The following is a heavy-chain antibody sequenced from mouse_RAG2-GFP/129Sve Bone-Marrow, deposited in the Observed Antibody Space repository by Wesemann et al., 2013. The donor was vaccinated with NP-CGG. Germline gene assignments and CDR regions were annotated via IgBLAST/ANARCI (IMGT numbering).Heavy chain of an antibody. CDR1: GFNIKDDY. Sequence: EVQLQQSGAELVRPGASVKLSCTASGFNIKDDYMHWVKQRPEQGLEWIGRIDPANGNTKYAPKFQDKATITADTSSNTAYLQLSSLTSEDTAVYYCARGYYSYAFDYWGQGTTLTVSS. D-gene: IGHD2-12*01. J-gene: IGHJ2*01. CDR2: IDPANGNT. CDR3: ARGYYSYAFDY. V-gene: IGHV14-3*01.